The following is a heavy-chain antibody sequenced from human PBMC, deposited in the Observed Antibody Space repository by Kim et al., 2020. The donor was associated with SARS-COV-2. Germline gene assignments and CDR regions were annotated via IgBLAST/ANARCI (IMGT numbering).Heavy chain of an antibody. D-gene: IGHD3-3*01. CDR3: ARGSTYDFWSGYSP. V-gene: IGHV6-1*01. Sequence: AVSVKSRITINPDTSKNQFSLQLNSVTPEDTAVYYCARGSTYDFWSGYSPWGQGTLVTVSS. J-gene: IGHJ5*02.